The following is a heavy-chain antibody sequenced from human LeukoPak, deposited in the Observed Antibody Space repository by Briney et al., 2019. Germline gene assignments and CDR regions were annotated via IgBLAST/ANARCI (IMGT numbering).Heavy chain of an antibody. J-gene: IGHJ4*02. Sequence: GGSLRLSCTASGFTFSSYWRSWVRQAPGKRLEWVANINQDGSEKYFVDSVKGRFTISRDNAKNSLYLQMNSLRAEDTAVYYCAREGAYRTSSPAGYWGQGTLVTVSS. V-gene: IGHV3-7*01. CDR1: GFTFSSYW. CDR3: AREGAYRTSSPAGY. D-gene: IGHD6-6*01. CDR2: INQDGSEK.